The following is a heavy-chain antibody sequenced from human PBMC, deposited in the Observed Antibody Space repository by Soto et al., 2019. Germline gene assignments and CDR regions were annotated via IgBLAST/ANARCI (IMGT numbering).Heavy chain of an antibody. CDR2: IYIRKEGT. Sequence: QVQPQESGPGLVKPSGTLSVTCTVSGGSIGTRDWWSWVRQSPGKGLEWIGQIYIRKEGTTYNPSLDTRVTISVDRYKNALYLRLTSLTAADTGIYYCVKNGEYCLQDWGPGTYVTVSS. V-gene: IGHV4-4*02. D-gene: IGHD2-8*01. J-gene: IGHJ1*01. CDR3: VKNGEYCLQD. CDR1: GGSIGTRDW.